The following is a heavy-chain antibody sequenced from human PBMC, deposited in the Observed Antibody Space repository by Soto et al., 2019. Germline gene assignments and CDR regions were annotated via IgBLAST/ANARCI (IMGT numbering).Heavy chain of an antibody. D-gene: IGHD1-1*01. CDR1: GASISGFY. Sequence: TWETRSLTSTVSGASISGFYWSWIRKSAGKGLEWIGRIYATGTTDYNPSLKSRVMMSVDTSKKQFSLKLRSVTAADTAVYYCVRDGTKTLRDWFDPWGQGISVTVSS. CDR2: IYATGTT. V-gene: IGHV4-4*07. J-gene: IGHJ5*02. CDR3: VRDGTKTLRDWFDP.